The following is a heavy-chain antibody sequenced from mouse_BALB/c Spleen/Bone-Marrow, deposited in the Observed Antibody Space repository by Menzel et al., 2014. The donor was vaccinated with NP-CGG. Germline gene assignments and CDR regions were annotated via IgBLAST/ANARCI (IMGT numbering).Heavy chain of an antibody. CDR3: TRGGNWDDFDY. D-gene: IGHD4-1*01. V-gene: IGHV5-17*02. Sequence: DVQLVESGGGLVQPGGSRKLSCAASGFTFSSFGMHWVRQAPEKGLEWVAYISSGSSTIYYADTVKGRFTISRDNPKNTLFLQMTSLRSEGTAMYYCTRGGNWDDFDYWGQGTTLTVSS. J-gene: IGHJ2*01. CDR2: ISSGSSTI. CDR1: GFTFSSFG.